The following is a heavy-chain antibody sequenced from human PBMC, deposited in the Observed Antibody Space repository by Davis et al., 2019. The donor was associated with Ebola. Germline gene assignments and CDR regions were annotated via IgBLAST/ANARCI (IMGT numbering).Heavy chain of an antibody. D-gene: IGHD4-17*01. J-gene: IGHJ4*02. Sequence: PGGSLRLSCAASGFTFSNCWMNWVRQLPGKGLEWVAKIKEDGSEKYYVDSVKGRFTISRDNAKNSLYLQMNTLRAEDAAVYYCALTTVTAHNFDYWGQGTLVIVSS. CDR3: ALTTVTAHNFDY. CDR1: GFTFSNCW. V-gene: IGHV3-7*01. CDR2: IKEDGSEK.